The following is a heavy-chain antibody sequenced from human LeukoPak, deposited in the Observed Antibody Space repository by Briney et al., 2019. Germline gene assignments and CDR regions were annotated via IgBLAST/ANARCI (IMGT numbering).Heavy chain of an antibody. J-gene: IGHJ5*02. CDR1: GFSFRSYS. CDR3: ARDSNPSYPWLSENNWFDP. D-gene: IGHD5-12*01. V-gene: IGHV3-21*01. CDR2: ISGSSSYI. Sequence: GGSLRLSCAASGFSFRSYSMNWVRQAPGKGLEWVSSISGSSSYIYHADSVKGRFTISRDNAKNSLYLQMNSLRAEDTAVYYCARDSNPSYPWLSENNWFDPWGQGTPVTVSS.